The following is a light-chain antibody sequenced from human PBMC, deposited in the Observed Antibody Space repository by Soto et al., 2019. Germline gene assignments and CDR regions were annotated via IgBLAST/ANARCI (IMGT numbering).Light chain of an antibody. CDR2: GAS. V-gene: IGKV3-20*01. J-gene: IGKJ5*01. CDR3: QQYGGSPIT. CDR1: QSVTTR. Sequence: IVFTQSPRTPSFFPGGRVTPPFRASQSVTTRLAWYQHKPGQAPRLLMSGASSRASGVPVRFSGSGSGTDFTLTISRLEPEDFALYYCQQYGGSPITFGLGTRLEIK.